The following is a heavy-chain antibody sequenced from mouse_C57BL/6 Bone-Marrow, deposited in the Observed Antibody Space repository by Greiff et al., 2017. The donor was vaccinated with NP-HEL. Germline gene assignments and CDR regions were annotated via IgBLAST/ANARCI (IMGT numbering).Heavy chain of an antibody. CDR1: GFSLTSYG. V-gene: IGHV2-5*01. CDR3: AKRRGYGSPYWYFDV. D-gene: IGHD1-1*01. J-gene: IGHJ1*03. Sequence: QVQLKQSGPGLVQPSQSLSITCTVSGFSLTSYGVHWVRQSPGKGLEWLGVIWRGGSTDYNAAFMSRLSITKDNSTSQVFFKMSSLQADDTAIYYCAKRRGYGSPYWYFDVWGTGTTVTVSS. CDR2: IWRGGST.